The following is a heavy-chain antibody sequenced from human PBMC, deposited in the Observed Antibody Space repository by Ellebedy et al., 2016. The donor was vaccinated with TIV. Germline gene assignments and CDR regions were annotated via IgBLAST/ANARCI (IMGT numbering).Heavy chain of an antibody. V-gene: IGHV1-2*04. D-gene: IGHD1-26*01. J-gene: IGHJ4*02. CDR1: GYTFTGYD. CDR3: ARDGGSYSDFDY. CDR2: INPNSGGT. Sequence: AASVKVSCKASGYTFTGYDMHWVRQAPGQGLEWMGWINPNSGGTNYAQKFQGWVTMTRDTSINTAYMELSRLRSDDTAVYYCARDGGSYSDFDYWGQGTLVTVSS.